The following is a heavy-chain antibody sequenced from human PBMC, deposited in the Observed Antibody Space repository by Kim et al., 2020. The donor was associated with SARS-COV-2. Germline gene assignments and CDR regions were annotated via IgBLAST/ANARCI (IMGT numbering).Heavy chain of an antibody. D-gene: IGHD5-18*01. Sequence: QKFQGRVTMTEDTSTDPAYMELSSLRSEDTAVYYCATVLLGYSYGRAFDYWGQGTLVTVSS. V-gene: IGHV1-24*01. J-gene: IGHJ4*02. CDR3: ATVLLGYSYGRAFDY.